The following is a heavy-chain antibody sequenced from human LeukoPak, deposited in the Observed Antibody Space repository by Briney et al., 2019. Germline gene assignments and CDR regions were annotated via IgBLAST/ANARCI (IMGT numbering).Heavy chain of an antibody. D-gene: IGHD2-2*01. CDR3: AKGEGYCSTTSCSIYSHGMDL. CDR2: ISYDGGNK. Sequence: GRSLRLSCAASGFTFSRYGMHWVRQAPGKGLEWVAVISYDGGNKYYADSVKGRFTISRDNSKNTLYLQMNSLRAEDTAVYYCAKGEGYCSTTSCSIYSHGMDLWGQGATVTVSS. J-gene: IGHJ6*02. V-gene: IGHV3-30*18. CDR1: GFTFSRYG.